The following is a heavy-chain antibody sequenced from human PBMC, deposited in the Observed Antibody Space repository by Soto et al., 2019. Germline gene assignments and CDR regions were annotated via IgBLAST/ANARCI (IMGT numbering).Heavy chain of an antibody. V-gene: IGHV1-69*12. Sequence: QVQLVQSGAEVKKPGSSVKVSCKASGGTFSSYAISWVRQAPGQGLEWMGGIIPIFGTANYAQKFQGRVTITADESTSTAYMELSSLRSEDTAEYYCGAVGCSGGSCYSFYYGMDVWGQGTTVTVSS. J-gene: IGHJ6*02. CDR3: GAVGCSGGSCYSFYYGMDV. D-gene: IGHD2-15*01. CDR2: IIPIFGTA. CDR1: GGTFSSYA.